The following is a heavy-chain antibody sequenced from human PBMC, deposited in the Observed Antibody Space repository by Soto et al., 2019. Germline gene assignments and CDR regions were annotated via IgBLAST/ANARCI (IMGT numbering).Heavy chain of an antibody. CDR1: GGIFRSHV. CDR3: AILITDDIEF. J-gene: IGHJ4*02. V-gene: IGHV1-69*01. D-gene: IGHD1-1*01. Sequence: QIQLVQSGVEMKKPGSSVKVSCKASGGIFRSHVISWVRQAPGQGLEWMGGIIPLFDTPNYAREFQGRVTITAVEPTITAYMERSSLRSEDTAVYYCAILITDDIEFWGLGTLVTVSS. CDR2: IIPLFDTP.